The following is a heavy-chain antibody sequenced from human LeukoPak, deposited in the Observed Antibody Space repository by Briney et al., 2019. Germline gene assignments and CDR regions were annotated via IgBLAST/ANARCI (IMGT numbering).Heavy chain of an antibody. Sequence: ASVKVSCKASGYTFTGYYMHWVRQAPGQGLEWMGWINPNSGGTNYAQKFQGRVTITRNTSISTAYMELSSLRSEDTAVYYCARGRYSSGWYVFYYFDYWGQGTLVTVSS. CDR1: GYTFTGYY. V-gene: IGHV1-2*02. CDR2: INPNSGGT. D-gene: IGHD6-19*01. J-gene: IGHJ4*02. CDR3: ARGRYSSGWYVFYYFDY.